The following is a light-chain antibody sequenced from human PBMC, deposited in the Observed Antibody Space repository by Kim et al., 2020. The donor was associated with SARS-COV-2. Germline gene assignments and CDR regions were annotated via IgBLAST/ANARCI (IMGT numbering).Light chain of an antibody. V-gene: IGLV2-8*01. J-gene: IGLJ1*01. CDR2: EVS. CDR3: CSYTGSQNYV. Sequence: GQSVTISCTGTSSDIGTYNYIAWYQQHPGKAPKLIIYEVSERPSGVPNRFSGSKSGNTASLTVAGLQAEDEADYYCCSYTGSQNYVFGTGTKVTVL. CDR1: SSDIGTYNY.